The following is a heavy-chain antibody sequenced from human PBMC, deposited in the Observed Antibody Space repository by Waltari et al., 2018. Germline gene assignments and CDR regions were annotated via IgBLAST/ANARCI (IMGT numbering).Heavy chain of an antibody. Sequence: QVQLVQSGAEVKKPGSSVKVSCKASGGPFSSYAISWVRQAPGQGLDWMGGIIPILGIANYAQKLQVRVTITADESTCTAYMELSSLRSEDTAVYYCARERSSGSYFDYWGQGTLVTVSS. CDR2: IIPILGIA. CDR3: ARERSSGSYFDY. CDR1: GGPFSSYA. D-gene: IGHD1-26*01. J-gene: IGHJ4*02. V-gene: IGHV1-69*04.